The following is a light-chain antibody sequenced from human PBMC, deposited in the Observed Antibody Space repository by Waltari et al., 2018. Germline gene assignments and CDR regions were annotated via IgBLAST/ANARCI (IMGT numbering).Light chain of an antibody. V-gene: IGKV2-29*02. CDR1: QSLLDSDGKTY. CDR3: MQGIHLPLT. J-gene: IGKJ4*01. CDR2: DVS. Sequence: ETVMTQTPVSLSVTPGQPASMSCKSSQSLLDSDGKTYLHWYLQKPGQSPQLLIYDVSSRFSGVPDRFSGSGSGTDFTLRISRVEAEDVGVYYCMQGIHLPLTFGGGTKVEMK.